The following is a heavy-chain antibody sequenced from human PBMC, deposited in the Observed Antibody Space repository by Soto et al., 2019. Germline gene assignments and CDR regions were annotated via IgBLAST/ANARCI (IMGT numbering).Heavy chain of an antibody. CDR1: GGSISSSSYY. Sequence: SETLSLTCTVSGGSISSSSYYWGWIRPPPGKGLEWIGSIYYSGSTYYTPSLKTRVTISVDTSKNPFSLTLSSVTAADPAVYCCASRKRRITIFGVVRRRPYGAFDLCGKGTMVT. CDR3: ASRKRRITIFGVVRRRPYGAFDL. D-gene: IGHD3-3*01. J-gene: IGHJ3*01. CDR2: IYYSGST. V-gene: IGHV4-39*01.